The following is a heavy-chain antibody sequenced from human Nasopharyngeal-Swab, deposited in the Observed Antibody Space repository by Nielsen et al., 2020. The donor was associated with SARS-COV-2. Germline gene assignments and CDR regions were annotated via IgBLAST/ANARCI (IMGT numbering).Heavy chain of an antibody. J-gene: IGHJ4*02. CDR1: GFTFSSYA. V-gene: IGHV3-23*01. Sequence: GGSLRLSCAASGFTFSSYAMSWVRQAPGKGLEWVSAISGSGGSTYYTDSVKGRFTISRDNSKNTLYLQMNSLRAEDTAVYYCAKDHGGFFIFDYWGQGTLVTVSS. CDR3: AKDHGGFFIFDY. CDR2: ISGSGGST. D-gene: IGHD3-10*01.